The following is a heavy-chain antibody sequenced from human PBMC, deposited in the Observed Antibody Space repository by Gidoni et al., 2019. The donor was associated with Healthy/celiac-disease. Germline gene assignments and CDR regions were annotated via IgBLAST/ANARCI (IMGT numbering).Heavy chain of an antibody. D-gene: IGHD1-1*01. J-gene: IGHJ4*02. V-gene: IGHV3-23*01. CDR2: IRGSGGST. CDR3: AKMFNEWMRGETFDY. Sequence: EVQLLDSGGGLVQPGGSLRLSGSASVLTFSSYAMSWVRQAPGKGMEWVSAIRGSGGSTYYADSVKGRYTISRDNSKNTLYLQMNSLRAEDTAVYYCAKMFNEWMRGETFDYWGQGTLVTVSS. CDR1: VLTFSSYA.